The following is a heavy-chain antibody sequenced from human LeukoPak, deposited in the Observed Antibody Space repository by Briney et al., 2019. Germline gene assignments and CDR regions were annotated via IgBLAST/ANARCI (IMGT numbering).Heavy chain of an antibody. Sequence: GGSLRLSCAASGFTVSSNYMSWVRQAPGKGLEWFSVIYSGGSTYYADSVKGRFTISRDNSKNTLYLQMNSLRAEDTAVYYCAKDQSVVVPAAIPFDYWGQGTLVTVSS. CDR1: GFTVSSNY. V-gene: IGHV3-53*01. CDR2: IYSGGST. D-gene: IGHD2-2*01. J-gene: IGHJ4*02. CDR3: AKDQSVVVPAAIPFDY.